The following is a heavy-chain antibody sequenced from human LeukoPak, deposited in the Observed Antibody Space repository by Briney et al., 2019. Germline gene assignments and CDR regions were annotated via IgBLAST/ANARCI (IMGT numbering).Heavy chain of an antibody. CDR2: ISGSAGTT. CDR3: ATITSAYDFDC. CDR1: GFTFSSYA. Sequence: AGGSLRLSCAASGFTFSSYAMSWVRKAPGKGLVWVSIISGSAGTTYYADSVKDQFTISRDNSKNMLYLQMSSVGADDSAVYYCATITSAYDFDCWGQGTLVTVSS. J-gene: IGHJ4*02. V-gene: IGHV3-23*01. D-gene: IGHD3-16*01.